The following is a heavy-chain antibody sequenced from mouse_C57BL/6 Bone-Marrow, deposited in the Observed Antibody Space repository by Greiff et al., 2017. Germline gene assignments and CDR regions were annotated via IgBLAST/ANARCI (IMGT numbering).Heavy chain of an antibody. CDR2: IDPSDSYT. CDR1: GYTFTSYW. Sequence: QVQLQQPGAELVMPGASVKLSCKASGYTFTSYWMHWVKQRPGQGLEWIGEIDPSDSYTNYNQKFKGKSTLTVDKSSSTAYMHLSRLTSEDSAVYYCSRPFAYWGQGTLVTVSA. J-gene: IGHJ3*01. V-gene: IGHV1-69*01. CDR3: SRPFAY.